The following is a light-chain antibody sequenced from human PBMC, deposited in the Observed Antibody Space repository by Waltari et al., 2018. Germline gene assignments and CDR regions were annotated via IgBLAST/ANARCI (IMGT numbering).Light chain of an antibody. V-gene: IGLV2-23*02. CDR3: SSYAGGSWV. Sequence: QSALTQPASVSGSPGQSITISCTGTSSDIGTYNLVSWGQQYPGKVPKLIIYEVSKRPSGVSNHFSGSKSGNTASRTIFGLQAEDEAHYYCSSYAGGSWVFGRGTKVTVL. CDR1: SSDIGTYNL. CDR2: EVS. J-gene: IGLJ3*02.